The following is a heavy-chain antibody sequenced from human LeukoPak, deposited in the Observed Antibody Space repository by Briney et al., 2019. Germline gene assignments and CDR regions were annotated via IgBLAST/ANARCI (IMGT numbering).Heavy chain of an antibody. D-gene: IGHD3-10*01. CDR2: INAGNGNT. CDR3: ARAPANYYGSGSYYTQAPNWYFDL. Sequence: ASVKVSCKASGYTFTSYDINWVRQATGQGLEWMGWINAGNGNTKYSQKFQGRVTITRDTSASTAYMELSSLRSEDTAVYYCARAPANYYGSGSYYTQAPNWYFDLWGRGTLVTVSS. V-gene: IGHV1-3*01. J-gene: IGHJ2*01. CDR1: GYTFTSYD.